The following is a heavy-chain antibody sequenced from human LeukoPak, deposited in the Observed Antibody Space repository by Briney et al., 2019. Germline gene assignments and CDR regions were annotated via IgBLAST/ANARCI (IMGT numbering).Heavy chain of an antibody. CDR2: IYYSGST. V-gene: IGHV4-39*07. J-gene: IGHJ4*02. CDR3: ARGIRLRPTIDY. CDR1: GGSISSDSYY. D-gene: IGHD3-16*01. Sequence: SETLSLTCTVSGGSISSDSYYWAWIRQPPGKGLEWIASIYYSGSTYYNPSLKSRVTISVDTSKNQFSLKLSSVTAADTAVYYCARGIRLRPTIDYWGQGTLVTVSS.